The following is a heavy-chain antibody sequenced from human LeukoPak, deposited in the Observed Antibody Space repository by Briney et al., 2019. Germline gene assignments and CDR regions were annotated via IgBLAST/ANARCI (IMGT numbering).Heavy chain of an antibody. D-gene: IGHD3-3*01. CDR2: IYYSGST. J-gene: IGHJ4*02. Sequence: SETLSLTCTVSGYSIRTGYYWGWIRQPPGKGLEWIGSIYYSGSTYYNPSLKSRVTISVDTSKNQFSLKLSSVTAADTAVYYCARILTISYFDYWGQGTLVTVSS. CDR1: GYSIRTGYY. CDR3: ARILTISYFDY. V-gene: IGHV4-38-2*02.